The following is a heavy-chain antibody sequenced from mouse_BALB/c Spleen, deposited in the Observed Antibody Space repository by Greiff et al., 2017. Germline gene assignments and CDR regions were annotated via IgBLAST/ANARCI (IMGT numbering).Heavy chain of an antibody. V-gene: IGHV5-17*02. CDR2: ISSGSSTI. J-gene: IGHJ2*01. CDR1: GFTFSSFG. CDR3: ARQGGFARYYFDY. Sequence: EVMLVESGGGLVQPGGSRKLSCAASGFTFSSFGMHWVRQAPEKGLEWVAYISSGSSTIYYADTVKGRFTISRDNPKNTLYLQMSSLKSEDTAMYYCARQGGFARYYFDYWGQGTTLTVSS. D-gene: IGHD1-1*01.